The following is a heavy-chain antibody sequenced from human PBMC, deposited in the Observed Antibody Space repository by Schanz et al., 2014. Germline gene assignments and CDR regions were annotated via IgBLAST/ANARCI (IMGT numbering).Heavy chain of an antibody. CDR3: ARKAPDYYASGSKNWFDP. CDR1: GGSTRSSNYY. J-gene: IGHJ5*02. V-gene: IGHV4-31*02. CDR2: IHYSGST. D-gene: IGHD3-10*01. Sequence: QVQLQESGPGLVKPSETLSLTCIVSGGSTRSSNYYWSWIRRHPGKGLEWIGHIHYSGSTYYNPSLKSRVTISMDTSKNQFSLRLTSVTAADTAVYYCARKAPDYYASGSKNWFDPWGQGTLVTVSS.